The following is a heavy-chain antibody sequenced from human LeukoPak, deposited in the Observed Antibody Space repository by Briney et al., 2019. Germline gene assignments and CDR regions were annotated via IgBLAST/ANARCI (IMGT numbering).Heavy chain of an antibody. J-gene: IGHJ4*02. CDR1: GYTFTSYD. Sequence: GASVKVSCKASGYTFTSYDINWVRQATGQGLEWMGWMNPNSGNTGYAQKLQGRVTMTRNTSISTAYMELSSLRSEDTAVYYCAIHFSRSSGSAIDYWGQGTLVTVAS. V-gene: IGHV1-8*01. CDR3: AIHFSRSSGSAIDY. CDR2: MNPNSGNT. D-gene: IGHD3-10*01.